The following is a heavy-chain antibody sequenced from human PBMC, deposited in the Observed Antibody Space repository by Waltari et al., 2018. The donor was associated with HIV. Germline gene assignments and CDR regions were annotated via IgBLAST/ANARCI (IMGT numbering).Heavy chain of an antibody. D-gene: IGHD3-22*01. J-gene: IGHJ4*02. CDR1: GYNFTTYG. CDR3: ARDHYYGSSGYYSDY. Sequence: QVHLVQSGAELRKPGASVTVSCKASGYNFTTYGITWVRQAPGQGHEWMGWISGYNGDTKYAQKVRGRVTMTTDTSTSTAYLEMGSLRFDDTAVYYCARDHYYGSSGYYSDYWGQGTLVTVSS. V-gene: IGHV1-18*01. CDR2: ISGYNGDT.